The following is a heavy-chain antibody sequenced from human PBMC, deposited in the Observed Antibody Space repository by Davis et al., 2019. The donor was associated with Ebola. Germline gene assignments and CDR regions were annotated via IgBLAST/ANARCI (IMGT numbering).Heavy chain of an antibody. J-gene: IGHJ6*02. V-gene: IGHV4-59*01. D-gene: IGHD2-15*01. CDR2: IYYSGST. Sequence: SETLSLTCTVSGGSISSYYWSWIRQPPGKGLEWIGYIYYSGSTKYNPSLKSRVTMSVDSSKSQFSLEVSSVTAEDTAVYYCARDLGDCSGGSCYSGYYYYYGMDVWGQGTTVTVSS. CDR3: ARDLGDCSGGSCYSGYYYYYGMDV. CDR1: GGSISSYY.